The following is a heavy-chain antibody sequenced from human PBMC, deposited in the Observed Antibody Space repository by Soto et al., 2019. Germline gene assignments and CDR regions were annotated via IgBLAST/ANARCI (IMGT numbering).Heavy chain of an antibody. J-gene: IGHJ4*02. V-gene: IGHV3-11*01. D-gene: IGHD6-19*01. CDR3: ARQVAVAGSSYYFDY. CDR1: GFTFSDYY. CDR2: ISSSGSTI. Sequence: GSLRLSCAASGFTFSDYYMSWIRQAPGKGLEWVSYISSSGSTIYYADSVKGRFTISRDNAKNSLYLQMNSLRAEDTAVYYCARQVAVAGSSYYFDYWGQGTLVTVSS.